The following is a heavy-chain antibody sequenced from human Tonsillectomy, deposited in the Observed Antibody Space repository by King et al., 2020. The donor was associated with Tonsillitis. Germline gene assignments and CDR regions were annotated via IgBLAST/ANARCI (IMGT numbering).Heavy chain of an antibody. Sequence: VQLVESGGGVVQPGRSLRLSCVASGFTFRTYAMHWVRQGPGKGLEWVAMIWDVGINKYFDDSVKGRFTISSDNFHNMLYLQMNSLRDEDTAVYYCAGDPPGSGWAFEIWGQGTMVTVSS. V-gene: IGHV3-33*08. D-gene: IGHD6-19*01. CDR1: GFTFRTYA. CDR3: AGDPPGSGWAFEI. J-gene: IGHJ3*02. CDR2: IWDVGINK.